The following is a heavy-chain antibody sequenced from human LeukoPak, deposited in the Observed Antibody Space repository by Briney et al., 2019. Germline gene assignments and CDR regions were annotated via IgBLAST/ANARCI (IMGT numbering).Heavy chain of an antibody. CDR1: GFTFSSYA. Sequence: GGSLRLSCAASGFTFSSYAMTWVRQAPGKGLEGVSAISGRGGSTYYADSVKGLFPIYRDNSKNTLYLQMNSLRAEDTAVYYCTKAPLEVVITVWFDPWGQGTLVTVSS. V-gene: IGHV3-23*01. CDR3: TKAPLEVVITVWFDP. CDR2: ISGRGGST. D-gene: IGHD3-22*01. J-gene: IGHJ5*02.